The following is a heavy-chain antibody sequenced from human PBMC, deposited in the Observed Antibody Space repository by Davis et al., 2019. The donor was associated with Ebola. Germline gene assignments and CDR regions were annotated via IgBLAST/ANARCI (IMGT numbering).Heavy chain of an antibody. V-gene: IGHV3-73*01. D-gene: IGHD6-13*01. CDR2: IRSKANSYAT. J-gene: IGHJ5*02. CDR1: GFTFSGSA. CDR3: TRRVIAAAGTAWFDP. Sequence: GESLKISCAASGFTFSGSAMHWVRHAPGKGLEWVGRIRSKANSYATAYAASVKGRFTISRDDSKNTAYLQMNSLKTEDTAVYYCTRRVIAAAGTAWFDPWGQGTLVTVSS.